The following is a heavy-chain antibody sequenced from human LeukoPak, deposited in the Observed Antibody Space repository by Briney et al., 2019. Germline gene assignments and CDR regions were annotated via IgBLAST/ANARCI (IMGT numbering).Heavy chain of an antibody. V-gene: IGHV3-30*02. D-gene: IGHD3-10*01. Sequence: GGSLRLSCAASGFTFSSYGMHWVRQAPGKGLEWVAFIRYDGSNKYYADSVKGRFTISRDNSKNTLYLQMNSLRAEDTAVYYCAKDRLLWFGESRSFDIWGQGTMVTVSS. CDR3: AKDRLLWFGESRSFDI. J-gene: IGHJ3*02. CDR1: GFTFSSYG. CDR2: IRYDGSNK.